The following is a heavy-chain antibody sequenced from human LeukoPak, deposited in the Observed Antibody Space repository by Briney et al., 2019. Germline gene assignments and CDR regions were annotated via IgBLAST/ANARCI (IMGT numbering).Heavy chain of an antibody. D-gene: IGHD2-2*02. CDR1: GFTFSSYG. CDR2: IWYDGSNK. Sequence: GRSLRLSCAASGFTFSSYGMHWVRQAPGKGLERVAVIWYDGSNKYYADSVKGRFTISRDNSKNTLYLQMNSLRAEDTAVYYCARERIVVVPAAILGWFDPWGQGTLVTVSS. V-gene: IGHV3-33*01. CDR3: ARERIVVVPAAILGWFDP. J-gene: IGHJ5*02.